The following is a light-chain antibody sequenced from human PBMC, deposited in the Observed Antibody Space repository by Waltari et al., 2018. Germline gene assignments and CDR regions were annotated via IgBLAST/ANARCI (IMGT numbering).Light chain of an antibody. CDR1: QGISNY. J-gene: IGKJ3*01. CDR3: QQYYGYPLT. Sequence: AIQITQSPSSLSASTGDKVTITCRASQGISNYLAWYQQKPGKAPTLLIYDASTLQRGVPSRFSGSGSGTDFTLTISCLQSEDFATFYCQQYYGYPLTFGLGPKWMSN. CDR2: DAS. V-gene: IGKV1-8*01.